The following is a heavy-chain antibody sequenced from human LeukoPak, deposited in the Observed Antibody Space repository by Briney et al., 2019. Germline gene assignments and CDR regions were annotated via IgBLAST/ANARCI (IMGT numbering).Heavy chain of an antibody. CDR1: GFTFSSYA. Sequence: PGGSLRLSCAASGFTFSSYAMSWVRQAPGKGLEWVSAISGSGGSTYYADSVKGRFTISRDNSKNTLYLQMNSLRAEDTAVYYCAKDPSYYYDSSGYLQYFQHWDQGTLVTVSS. D-gene: IGHD3-22*01. CDR3: AKDPSYYYDSSGYLQYFQH. CDR2: ISGSGGST. V-gene: IGHV3-23*01. J-gene: IGHJ1*01.